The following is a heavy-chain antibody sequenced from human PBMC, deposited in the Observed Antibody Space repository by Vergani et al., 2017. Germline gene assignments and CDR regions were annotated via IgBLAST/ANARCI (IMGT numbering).Heavy chain of an antibody. CDR2: ISSSSSYI. CDR3: AREWSSSWTANWFDP. V-gene: IGHV3-21*01. D-gene: IGHD6-13*01. J-gene: IGHJ5*02. CDR1: GFTFSSYS. Sequence: EVQLVESGGGLVKPGGSLRLSCAASGFTFSSYSMNWVRQAPGKGLEWVSSISSSSSYIYYADSVKGRFTISSDNAKNSLYLQMNSLRAEDTAVYYCAREWSSSWTANWFDPWGQGTLVTVSS.